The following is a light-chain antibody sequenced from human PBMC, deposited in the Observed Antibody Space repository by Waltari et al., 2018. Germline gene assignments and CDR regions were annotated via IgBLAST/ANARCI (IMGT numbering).Light chain of an antibody. CDR3: HQYNNWPPEDT. CDR2: GAS. J-gene: IGKJ2*01. Sequence: EIVLTQSPVTLSVSPGEEATLSCRASQSVSTNLVWYQQKPGQVPTLLISGASTRATGVPARFSGSGSGTDFTLTISSLQSEDFAVYYCHQYNNWPPEDTFGQGTKLEVK. CDR1: QSVSTN. V-gene: IGKV3-15*01.